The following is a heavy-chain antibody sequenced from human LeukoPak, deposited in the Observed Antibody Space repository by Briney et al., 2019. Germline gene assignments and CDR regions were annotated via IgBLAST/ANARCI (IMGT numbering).Heavy chain of an antibody. D-gene: IGHD3-9*01. CDR3: ARGLDYDILSVPYGMDV. CDR1: XFTFSSYS. V-gene: IGHV3-21*01. Sequence: RGSLTLSCSASXFTFSSYSMNWVRQAPGKGLESGSSISSSSSYIYYADSVKGRFTISRDNAKNSLYLQMNSLRAEDTAVYYCARGLDYDILSVPYGMDVWGQGTTVTVSS. CDR2: ISSSSSYI. J-gene: IGHJ6*02.